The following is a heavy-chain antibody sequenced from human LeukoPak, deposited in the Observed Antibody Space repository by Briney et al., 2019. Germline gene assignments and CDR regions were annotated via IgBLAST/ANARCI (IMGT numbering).Heavy chain of an antibody. V-gene: IGHV3-30*01. CDR1: GFTFSSYA. CDR3: ARVAAAGPYYYYYYMDV. CDR2: ISYDGSNK. D-gene: IGHD6-13*01. Sequence: GRSLGLSCAASGFTFSSYAMHWVRQAPGKGLEWVAVISYDGSNKYYADSVKGRFTISRDNSKNTLYLQMNSLRAEDTAVYYCARVAAAGPYYYYYYMDVWGKGTTVTVSS. J-gene: IGHJ6*03.